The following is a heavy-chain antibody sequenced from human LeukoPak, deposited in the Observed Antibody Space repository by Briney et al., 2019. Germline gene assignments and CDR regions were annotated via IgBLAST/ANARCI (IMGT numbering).Heavy chain of an antibody. CDR2: IYYSGST. Sequence: KSSETLSLTCTVSGGSISSYYWSWIRQPPGKGLEWIGYIYYSGSTYYNPSLKSRVTISVDTSKNQFSLKLSSVTAADTAVYYCARESAGSGVDYWGQGTLVTVSS. CDR1: GGSISSYY. J-gene: IGHJ4*02. V-gene: IGHV4-59*12. CDR3: ARESAGSGVDY. D-gene: IGHD3-10*01.